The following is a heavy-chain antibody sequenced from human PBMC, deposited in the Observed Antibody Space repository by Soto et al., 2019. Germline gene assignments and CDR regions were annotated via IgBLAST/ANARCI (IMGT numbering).Heavy chain of an antibody. D-gene: IGHD6-13*01. J-gene: IGHJ5*02. V-gene: IGHV3-48*01. CDR1: GFTFGDHY. CDR3: ARHPERIAQIGWFDP. Sequence: PGGSLRLSCVVSGFTFGDHYIDWVRQAPGKGLEWVSYISSSSSTIYYADSVKGRFTISRDNAKNSLYLQMNSLRAEDTAVYYCARHPERIAQIGWFDPWGQGTLVTVSS. CDR2: ISSSSSTI.